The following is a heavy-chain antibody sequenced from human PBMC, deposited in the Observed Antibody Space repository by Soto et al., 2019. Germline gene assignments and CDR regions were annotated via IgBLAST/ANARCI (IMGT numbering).Heavy chain of an antibody. D-gene: IGHD6-6*01. CDR2: IYHSGST. V-gene: IGHV4-4*02. CDR3: ARDRPSSSADYYYYGMDV. J-gene: IGHJ6*02. CDR1: GGSISSSNW. Sequence: PSETLSLTCAVSGGSISSSNWWSWVRQPPGKGLEWIGEIYHSGSTNYNPSLKSRVTISVDKSKNQFSLKLSSVTAADTAVYYCARDRPSSSADYYYYGMDVWGQGTTVTVS.